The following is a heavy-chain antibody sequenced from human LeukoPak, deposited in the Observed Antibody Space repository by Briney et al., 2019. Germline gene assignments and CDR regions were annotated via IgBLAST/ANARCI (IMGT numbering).Heavy chain of an antibody. J-gene: IGHJ6*02. CDR1: GYTFTSYG. Sequence: ASVNVSCRASGYTFTSYGISWVRQAPGQGLEWMGWISAYNGNTNYAQKLQGRVTMTTDTSTSTAYMELRSLRSDDTAVYYCASTSAVGATVYYYYGMDVWGQGTTVTVSS. CDR3: ASTSAVGATVYYYYGMDV. D-gene: IGHD1-26*01. V-gene: IGHV1-18*01. CDR2: ISAYNGNT.